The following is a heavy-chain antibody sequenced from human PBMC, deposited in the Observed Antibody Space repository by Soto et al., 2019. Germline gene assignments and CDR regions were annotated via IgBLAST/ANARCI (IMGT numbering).Heavy chain of an antibody. Sequence: EVQLVESGGGLVQPGGSLKLSCAASRFTFSGSAIHWVRQASGKGLEWVGRIRSKANNYATEYAASVKGRFTISREDSKDTAYLQMSSLQTDDTAVYYCTATTVTTGFDYWGQGTLVTVSS. CDR2: IRSKANNYAT. V-gene: IGHV3-73*01. CDR3: TATTVTTGFDY. D-gene: IGHD4-17*01. CDR1: RFTFSGSA. J-gene: IGHJ4*02.